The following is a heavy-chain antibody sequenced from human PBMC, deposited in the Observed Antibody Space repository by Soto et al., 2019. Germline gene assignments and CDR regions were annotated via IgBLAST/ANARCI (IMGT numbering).Heavy chain of an antibody. Sequence: GGSLRLSCEASCFTLSSYAMSWVRQAAWKGLEWFASIRPGGDSTYYADSVKGRFAVSTDNSNVTLYLQMDSLRVEDTAIYYCTTNEEGAPLAGGFDFWGQGTLVTVSS. V-gene: IGHV3-23*01. CDR3: TTNEEGAPLAGGFDF. J-gene: IGHJ4*02. CDR1: CFTLSSYA. D-gene: IGHD1-26*01. CDR2: IRPGGDST.